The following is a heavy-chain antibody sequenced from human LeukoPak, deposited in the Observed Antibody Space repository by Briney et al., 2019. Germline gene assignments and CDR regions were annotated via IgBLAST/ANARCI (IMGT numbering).Heavy chain of an antibody. CDR2: ISYDGSNK. Sequence: PGGSLRLSCAASGLTFSSYAMHWVRQAPGKGLEWVAVISYDGSNKYYADSVKGRFTISRDNSKNTLYLQMNSLRAEDTAVYYCARDLVGATYYFDYWGQGTLVTVSS. J-gene: IGHJ4*02. D-gene: IGHD1-26*01. CDR3: ARDLVGATYYFDY. V-gene: IGHV3-30-3*01. CDR1: GLTFSSYA.